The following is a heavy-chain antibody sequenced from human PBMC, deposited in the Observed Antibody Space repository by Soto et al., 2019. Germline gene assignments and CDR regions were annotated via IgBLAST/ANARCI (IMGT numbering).Heavy chain of an antibody. V-gene: IGHV4-34*01. CDR1: GGSFSGYY. CDR3: ASSIYCSSTSCYDYNWFDP. CDR2: INHSGST. D-gene: IGHD2-2*01. Sequence: SETLSLTCAAYGGSFSGYYWSWIRQPPGKGLEWIGEINHSGSTNYNPSLKSRVTISVDTSKNQFSLKLSSVTAADTAVYYCASSIYCSSTSCYDYNWFDPWGQGTLVTVSS. J-gene: IGHJ5*02.